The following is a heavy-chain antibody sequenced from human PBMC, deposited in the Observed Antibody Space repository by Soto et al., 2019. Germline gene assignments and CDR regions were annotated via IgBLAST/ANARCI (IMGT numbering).Heavy chain of an antibody. J-gene: IGHJ5*02. CDR2: ISSSGSTI. CDR1: GFTFSDYY. Sequence: GGSLRLSCAASGFTFSDYYMSWIRQAPGKGLEWVSYISSSGSTIYYADSVKGRFTISRDNAKNSLYLQMNSLRAEDTAVYYCARENGVVPAAIRRWFDPWGQGTLVTVSS. D-gene: IGHD2-2*01. CDR3: ARENGVVPAAIRRWFDP. V-gene: IGHV3-11*01.